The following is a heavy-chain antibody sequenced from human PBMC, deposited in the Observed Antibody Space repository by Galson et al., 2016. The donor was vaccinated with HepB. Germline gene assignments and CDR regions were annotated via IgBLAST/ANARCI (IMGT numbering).Heavy chain of an antibody. J-gene: IGHJ4*02. CDR2: IDPNSGDT. D-gene: IGHD4/OR15-4a*01. CDR1: GYTFIGYD. CDR3: ARDRARGAGSLRV. V-gene: IGHV1-2*02. Sequence: SVKVSCKAFGYTFIGYDIHWVRQAPGQGLEWMGWIDPNSGDTNYAQKFLGRVTMTRDKSLNSVYLELRTLRSDDTAVYYCARDRARGAGSLRVWGQGARVIVSS.